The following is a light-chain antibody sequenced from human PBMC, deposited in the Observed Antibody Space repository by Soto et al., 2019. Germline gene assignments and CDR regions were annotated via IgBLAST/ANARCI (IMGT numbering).Light chain of an antibody. Sequence: EIVLTQSPATLSLSPGERATLSCRASQSVSSYLAWYQQKPGQAPRLLIYDASNRATGIPARFSGSRSGTDFTLTISSLEPEDFAVYYCQQRSKWPPWTFGQGTKVEIK. CDR3: QQRSKWPPWT. CDR1: QSVSSY. V-gene: IGKV3-11*01. CDR2: DAS. J-gene: IGKJ1*01.